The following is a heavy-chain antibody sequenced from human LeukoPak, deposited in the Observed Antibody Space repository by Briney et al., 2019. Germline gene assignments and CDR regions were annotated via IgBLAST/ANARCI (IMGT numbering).Heavy chain of an antibody. CDR2: INHSGST. V-gene: IGHV4-34*01. CDR3: AREGYSSGFYYFDY. CDR1: GGSFSGYY. Sequence: PSETLSLTCAVYGGSFSGYYWSWIRQPPGKGLEWIGEINHSGSTNYNPSLKSRVTISVDTSKNQFSLKLSSVTAADTAVYYCAREGYSSGFYYFDYWGQGSLVTVSS. D-gene: IGHD6-19*01. J-gene: IGHJ4*02.